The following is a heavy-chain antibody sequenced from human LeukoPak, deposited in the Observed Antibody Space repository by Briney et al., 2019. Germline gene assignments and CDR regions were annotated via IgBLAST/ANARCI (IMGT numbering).Heavy chain of an antibody. J-gene: IGHJ6*03. D-gene: IGHD3-10*01. CDR3: ARDGHLTMVRGVNPQPYYYYYMDV. V-gene: IGHV4-4*07. CDR1: GSSISSYY. Sequence: TSETLSHTCTVSGSSISSYYWSWIRQPAGKGLEWIGRIYTSGSTNYNPSLKSRVTMSVDTSKNQFSLKLSSVTAADTAVYYCARDGHLTMVRGVNPQPYYYYYMDVWGKGTTVTISS. CDR2: IYTSGST.